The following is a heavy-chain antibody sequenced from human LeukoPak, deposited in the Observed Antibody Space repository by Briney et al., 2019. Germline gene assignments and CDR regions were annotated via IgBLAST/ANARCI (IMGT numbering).Heavy chain of an antibody. Sequence: PSETLSLTCTVSGGSVSIRSHYWSWIRQPPGKGLEWIGYIYYSGSTNYNPSLKSRVTISVDTSKNQFSLSLSSVTAADTAVYYCARGPTLTSDYWGQGTLVTVSS. V-gene: IGHV4-61*01. J-gene: IGHJ4*02. CDR1: GGSVSIRSHY. CDR3: ARGPTLTSDY. CDR2: IYYSGST. D-gene: IGHD4-17*01.